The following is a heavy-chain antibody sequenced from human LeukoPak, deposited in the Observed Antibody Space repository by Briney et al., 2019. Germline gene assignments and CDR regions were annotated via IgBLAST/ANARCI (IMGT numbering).Heavy chain of an antibody. J-gene: IGHJ4*02. Sequence: GGSLRLSCTVSGFTVSSNSMSWVRQAPGRGLEWVANIKQDGSEKYYVDSVKGRFTISRDNAKNSLYLQMNSLRAEDTAVYYCARDLDGDYFDYWGQGTLVTVSS. V-gene: IGHV3-7*01. D-gene: IGHD4-17*01. CDR3: ARDLDGDYFDY. CDR2: IKQDGSEK. CDR1: GFTVSSNS.